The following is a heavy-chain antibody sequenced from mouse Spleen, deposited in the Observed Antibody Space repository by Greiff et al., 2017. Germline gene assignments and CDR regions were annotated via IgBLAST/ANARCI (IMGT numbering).Heavy chain of an antibody. CDR2: ISSGGGNT. J-gene: IGHJ2*01. Sequence: EVKLMESGGGLVKPGGSLKLSCAASGFTFSSYTRSWVRQTPAKRLEWVATISSGGGNTYYPDSVKGRFTISRDNARNTLYLQMSSLRSEDTAMYYCARHDYGDPLDYWGQGTTLTVSS. CDR1: GFTFSSYT. CDR3: ARHDYGDPLDY. V-gene: IGHV5-9*04. D-gene: IGHD2-13*01.